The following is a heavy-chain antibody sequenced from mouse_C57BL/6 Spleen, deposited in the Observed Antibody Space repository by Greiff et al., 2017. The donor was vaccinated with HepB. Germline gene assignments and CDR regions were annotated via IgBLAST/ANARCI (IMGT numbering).Heavy chain of an antibody. CDR3: ASERTDAMDY. Sequence: EVMLVESEGGLVQPGSSMKLSCTASGFTFSDYYMAWVRQVPEKGLEWVANINYDGSSTYYLDSLKSRFIISRDNAKNILYLQMSSLKSEDTATYYCASERTDAMDYWGQGTSVTVSS. D-gene: IGHD4-1*01. V-gene: IGHV5-16*01. CDR1: GFTFSDYY. CDR2: INYDGSST. J-gene: IGHJ4*01.